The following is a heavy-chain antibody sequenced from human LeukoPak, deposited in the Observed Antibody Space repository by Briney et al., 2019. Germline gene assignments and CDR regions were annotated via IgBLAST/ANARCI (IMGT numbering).Heavy chain of an antibody. CDR3: VRVAPALSY. Sequence: PGGSLRLSCAASGFSFSSNWMSWVRQAPGKGLEWLTNIKEDGSVEDFVDSVKGRFTISRDNAKTSLYLQMNSLRAEDTAVYYCVRVAPALSYWGQGTLVTVSS. CDR1: GFSFSSNW. CDR2: IKEDGSVE. V-gene: IGHV3-7*04. J-gene: IGHJ4*02. D-gene: IGHD3-16*02.